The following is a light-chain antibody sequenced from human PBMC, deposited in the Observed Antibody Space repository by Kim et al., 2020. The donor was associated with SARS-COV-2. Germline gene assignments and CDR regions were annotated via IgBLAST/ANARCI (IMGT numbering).Light chain of an antibody. CDR3: QQYISDSWT. V-gene: IGKV1-5*03. CDR1: QSISGW. J-gene: IGKJ1*01. CDR2: KAS. Sequence: DIQMTQSPPTLSASVGDRVTITCRASQSISGWLAWYQQKPGKAPNLLIYKASSLESGVPSRFSGSGFGTEFTLTISSLQPDDFATYFCQQYISDSWTFGQGAQVDSK.